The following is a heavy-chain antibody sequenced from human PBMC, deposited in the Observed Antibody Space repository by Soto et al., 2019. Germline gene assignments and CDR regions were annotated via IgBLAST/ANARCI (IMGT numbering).Heavy chain of an antibody. CDR2: ISSSGSTI. D-gene: IGHD3-10*01. J-gene: IGHJ5*02. V-gene: IGHV3-48*03. CDR3: ARTGHEYGYGSGSRYNWFDP. Sequence: EVQLVESGGGLVQPGGSLRLSCAASGFTFSSYEMNWVRQAPGKGLEWVSYISSSGSTIYYADSVKGRFTISRDNAKNSLYLQMNSLRAEDTAVYYCARTGHEYGYGSGSRYNWFDPWGQGTLVTVSS. CDR1: GFTFSSYE.